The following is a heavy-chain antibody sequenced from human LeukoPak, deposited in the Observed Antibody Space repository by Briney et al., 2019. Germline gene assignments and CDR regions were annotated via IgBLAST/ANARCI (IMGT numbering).Heavy chain of an antibody. D-gene: IGHD3-10*01. CDR2: IYTSGST. CDR3: ARDPYYYCSGSSFDY. J-gene: IGHJ4*02. V-gene: IGHV4-61*02. CDR1: GGSISSGSYY. Sequence: PSQTLSLTCTVSGGSISSGSYYWSWIRQPAGKGLEWIGRIYTSGSTNYNPSLKSRVTISVDTSKNQFSLKLSSVTAADTAVYYCARDPYYYCSGSSFDYWGQGTMVTVSS.